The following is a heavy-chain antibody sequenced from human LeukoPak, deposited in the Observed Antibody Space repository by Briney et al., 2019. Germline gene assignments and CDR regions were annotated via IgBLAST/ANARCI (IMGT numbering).Heavy chain of an antibody. Sequence: ASVKVSCKASGYTFTSYGISWVRQAPGQGLEWMGWISAYNGYTHYAQRLQGRVTMTTDTSTSTAYMELKSLGSDDAAVCYCARDSLTTVIDFYYYGMDVWGQGTTVTVSS. D-gene: IGHD4-17*01. CDR1: GYTFTSYG. J-gene: IGHJ6*02. CDR3: ARDSLTTVIDFYYYGMDV. V-gene: IGHV1-18*01. CDR2: ISAYNGYT.